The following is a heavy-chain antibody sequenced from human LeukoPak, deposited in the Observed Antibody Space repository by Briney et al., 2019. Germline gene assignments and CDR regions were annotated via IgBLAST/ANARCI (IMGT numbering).Heavy chain of an antibody. CDR1: GFTVSSIY. V-gene: IGHV3-66*02. CDR2: IFSDGRT. CDR3: ARAQSPYAYYYYYYMDV. Sequence: GKSLRLSCAVSGFTVSSIYLSWVRQAPGRGLEWVSLIFSDGRTYYADSAKGRFTISRDNSKNTLYLQMNSLRAEDTAVYYCARAQSPYAYYYYYYMDVWGKGTTVTVS. J-gene: IGHJ6*03.